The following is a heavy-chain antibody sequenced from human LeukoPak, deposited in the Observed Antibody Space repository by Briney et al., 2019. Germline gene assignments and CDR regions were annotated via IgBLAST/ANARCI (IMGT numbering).Heavy chain of an antibody. J-gene: IGHJ4*02. Sequence: GGSLRLSCAVSGITFDEYAMHWVRQAPGKGLEWVSGISWNSDSIGYADSVKGRFTISRDNAKNSLYLQMNSLRAEDTALYFCAKVFSSAAAGDFDYWGQGTLVTVSS. V-gene: IGHV3-9*01. CDR1: GITFDEYA. CDR2: ISWNSDSI. D-gene: IGHD6-13*01. CDR3: AKVFSSAAAGDFDY.